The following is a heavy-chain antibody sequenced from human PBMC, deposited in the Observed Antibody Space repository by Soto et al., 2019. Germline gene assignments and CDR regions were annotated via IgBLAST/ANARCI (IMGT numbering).Heavy chain of an antibody. V-gene: IGHV1-69*02. Sequence: QVQLVQSGAEVKKPGSSVKVSCKASGGTFSSYTLLWVRQAPGQGLEWMGRIIPILGIANYAQKFQGRVTITADKSTSTAYMELSSLRSDDTAGYYCASLMTTNEDYYIDVWGKGTTVTVFS. J-gene: IGHJ6*03. CDR3: ASLMTTNEDYYIDV. D-gene: IGHD2-8*01. CDR1: GGTFSSYT. CDR2: IIPILGIA.